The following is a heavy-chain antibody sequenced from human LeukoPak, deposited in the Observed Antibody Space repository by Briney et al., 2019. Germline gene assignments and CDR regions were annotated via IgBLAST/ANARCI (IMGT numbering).Heavy chain of an antibody. CDR3: AKEVHPYDSGTYYFDY. CDR2: IRHDGSNE. D-gene: IGHD3-10*01. Sequence: PGGSLTLSCVGSGFTFSSYGMHWVRQAAGKGLEGVAFIRHDGSNEYYADSVKGRFTVSRDNSKNTLFLQMNSLRVEEMAVYYCAKEVHPYDSGTYYFDYWGRGTLVTVSS. V-gene: IGHV3-30*02. J-gene: IGHJ4*02. CDR1: GFTFSSYG.